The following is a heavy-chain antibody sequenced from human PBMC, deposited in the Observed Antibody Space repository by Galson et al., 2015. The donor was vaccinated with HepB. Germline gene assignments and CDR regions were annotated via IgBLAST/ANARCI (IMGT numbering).Heavy chain of an antibody. CDR1: GGSISSYY. V-gene: IGHV4-4*07. D-gene: IGHD1-26*01. J-gene: IGHJ3*02. CDR3: ARDIRGSDAFDI. CDR2: IYSSGTT. Sequence: SETLSLTCTVSGGSISSYYWSWIRQPAGKGLEWIGRIYSSGTTNYNPSLKSRVTMSVDTSKNQFSLKLSSVTAADTAVYYCARDIRGSDAFDIWGQGTMVTVSS.